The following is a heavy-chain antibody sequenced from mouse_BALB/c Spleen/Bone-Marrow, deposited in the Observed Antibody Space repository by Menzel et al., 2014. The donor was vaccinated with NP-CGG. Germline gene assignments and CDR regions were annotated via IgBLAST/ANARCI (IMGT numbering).Heavy chain of an antibody. Sequence: QVQLQQSGAELVTPGASVKLSCKASGYTFTSYWMHWVKQRPGQGLEWLGEINPSNGRTTYNEKFKSKATLTVDKSSSTAYRQLSSLTSEDSAVYHSAREDILYAMDYWGQGTTVTVSA. CDR2: INPSNGRT. V-gene: IGHV1S81*02. CDR3: AREDILYAMDY. CDR1: GYTFTSYW. J-gene: IGHJ4*01.